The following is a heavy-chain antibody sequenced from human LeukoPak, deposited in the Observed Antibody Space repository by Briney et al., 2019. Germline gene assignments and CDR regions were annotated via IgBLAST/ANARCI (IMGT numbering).Heavy chain of an antibody. D-gene: IGHD6-19*01. CDR3: ARNVASGQWLVPYYFDY. V-gene: IGHV4-34*01. CDR1: GGSFSGYY. Sequence: PSETLSLTCAVYGGSFSGYYWSWIRQPPGKGLEWIGEINHGGSTNYNPSLKSRVTISVDTSKNQFSLKLSSVTAADTAVYYCARNVASGQWLVPYYFDYWGQGTLVTVSS. CDR2: INHGGST. J-gene: IGHJ4*02.